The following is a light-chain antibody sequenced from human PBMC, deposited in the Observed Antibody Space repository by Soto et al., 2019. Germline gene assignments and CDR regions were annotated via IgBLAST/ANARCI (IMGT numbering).Light chain of an antibody. Sequence: EVVMTQSPLSLPVTLGQPSSISCRSNQSLVHSDGIAYFSWFQQRPGRSPRRLIYKVSNRDSGVPARFSGSGSGTDFALKISSVEAENVKVYYCMEAALLPITFGHGTRLEV. J-gene: IGKJ5*01. V-gene: IGKV2-30*02. CDR1: QSLVHSDGIAY. CDR3: MEAALLPIT. CDR2: KVS.